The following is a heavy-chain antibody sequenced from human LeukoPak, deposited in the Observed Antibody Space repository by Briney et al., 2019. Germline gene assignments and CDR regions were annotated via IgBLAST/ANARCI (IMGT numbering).Heavy chain of an antibody. Sequence: ASVKVSCKASGYTFTSYGISWVRQAPGHRLEWMGWISAYNGNTNYAQKLQGRVTMTTDKSTSTAYMELRSLRSDDTAVYYCARTRRRFGELQPENDYWGQGTLVTVSS. CDR2: ISAYNGNT. D-gene: IGHD3-10*01. J-gene: IGHJ4*02. CDR3: ARTRRRFGELQPENDY. V-gene: IGHV1-18*01. CDR1: GYTFTSYG.